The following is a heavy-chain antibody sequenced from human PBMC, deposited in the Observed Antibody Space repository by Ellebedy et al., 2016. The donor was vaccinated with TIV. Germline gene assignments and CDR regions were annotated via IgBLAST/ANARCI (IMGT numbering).Heavy chain of an antibody. CDR3: ARDQWLGRAYYFDS. CDR1: GFTFSNYW. V-gene: IGHV3-7*01. J-gene: IGHJ4*02. CDR2: IKQEGSEK. Sequence: GESLKISCAASGFTFSNYWMSWVRQAPGKGLEWVANIKQEGSEKYYVDSVKGRFSISRDNAKNSLYVQMNSLRDEDTAVYYCARDQWLGRAYYFDSWGQGTLVTVSS. D-gene: IGHD6-19*01.